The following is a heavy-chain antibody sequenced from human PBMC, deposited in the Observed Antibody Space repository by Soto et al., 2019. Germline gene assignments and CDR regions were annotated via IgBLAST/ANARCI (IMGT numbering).Heavy chain of an antibody. CDR1: GFTFGSYG. Sequence: EVQLLESGGGLVQPGGSLSLSCAASGFTFGSYGMSWFRQAPGKGLEWVSDISGSGGSTYYADSVKGRFTVSRDNSKNTLYLQMNSLRAEDTAVYYCAKEEWPGFDYWGQGTLVTVSS. V-gene: IGHV3-23*01. CDR2: ISGSGGST. J-gene: IGHJ4*02. D-gene: IGHD3-3*01. CDR3: AKEEWPGFDY.